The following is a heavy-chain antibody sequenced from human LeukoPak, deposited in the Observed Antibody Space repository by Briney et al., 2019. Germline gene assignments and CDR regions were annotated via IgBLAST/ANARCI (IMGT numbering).Heavy chain of an antibody. CDR1: GFTFSSYS. CDR3: AREYCSGGSCYPGDAFDI. Sequence: GGSLRLSCAASGFTFSSYSMNWVRQAPGKGLESVSYISSSSSTIYYADSVKGRFTISRDNAKNSLYLQMNSLRAEDTALYYCAREYCSGGSCYPGDAFDIWGQGTMVTVSS. CDR2: ISSSSSTI. D-gene: IGHD2-15*01. J-gene: IGHJ3*02. V-gene: IGHV3-48*01.